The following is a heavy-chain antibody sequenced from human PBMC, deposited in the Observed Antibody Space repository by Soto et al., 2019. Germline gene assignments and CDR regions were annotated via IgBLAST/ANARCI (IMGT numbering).Heavy chain of an antibody. CDR3: TRDEGRCIISSCCPFAS. V-gene: IGHV4-4*02. CDR2: IYPSGST. Sequence: QVQLQESGPGLVKPSGTLSLTCRASGSSVTNNNWWSWVRQPPGKGLEWIGEIYPSGSTNYNPSLKSRVTISVDRSQNQFSLTVPSVTAADTAVYYCTRDEGRCIISSCCPFASWGQGILVTVSS. CDR1: GSSVTNNNW. J-gene: IGHJ5*01. D-gene: IGHD2-2*01.